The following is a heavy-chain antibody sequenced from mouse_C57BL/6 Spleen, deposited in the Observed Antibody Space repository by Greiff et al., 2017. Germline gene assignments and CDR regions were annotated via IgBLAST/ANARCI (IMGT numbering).Heavy chain of an antibody. J-gene: IGHJ4*01. CDR1: GFTFSSYA. V-gene: IGHV5-4*03. Sequence: EVMLVESGGGLVKPGGSLKLSCAASGFTFSSYAMSWVRQTPEKRLEWVATISDGGSYTYYPDNVKGRFTISRDNAKNNLYLQMSHLKSEDTAMYYCARGRTGTEYAMDYWGQGTSVTVSS. D-gene: IGHD4-1*01. CDR3: ARGRTGTEYAMDY. CDR2: ISDGGSYT.